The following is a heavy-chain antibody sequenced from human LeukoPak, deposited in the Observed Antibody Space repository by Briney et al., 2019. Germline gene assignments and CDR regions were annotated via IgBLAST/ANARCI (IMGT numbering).Heavy chain of an antibody. CDR2: IKQDGSEK. J-gene: IGHJ4*02. CDR1: GFTFSSYW. CDR3: AKAYYDISGHY. V-gene: IGHV3-7*01. D-gene: IGHD3-22*01. Sequence: GGSLRLSCAASGFTFSSYWMSWVRQAPGKGLEWVANIKQDGSEKYYVDSVKGRFTISRDNAKNSLYLQMNRLRAEDTAVYYCAKAYYDISGHYWGQGTLVTVSS.